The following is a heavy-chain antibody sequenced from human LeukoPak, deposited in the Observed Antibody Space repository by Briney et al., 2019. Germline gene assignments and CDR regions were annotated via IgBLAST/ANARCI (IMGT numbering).Heavy chain of an antibody. CDR1: GFTFSDYY. J-gene: IGHJ4*02. CDR2: ISSSGSTI. Sequence: GGSLRLSCAASGFTFSDYYMSWIRQAPGKGLEWVSYISSSGSTIYYADSVKGRFTISRDNAKNSLYLQMNSLRAEDTALYYCAKDIGKMATITHYFDYWGQGTLVTVSS. CDR3: AKDIGKMATITHYFDY. V-gene: IGHV3-11*01. D-gene: IGHD5-24*01.